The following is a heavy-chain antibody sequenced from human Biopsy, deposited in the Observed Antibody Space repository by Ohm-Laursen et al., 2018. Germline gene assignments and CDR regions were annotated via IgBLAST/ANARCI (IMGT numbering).Heavy chain of an antibody. CDR1: GYTFTSYE. CDR3: ARADPPLFYYGSGSSNWFDP. V-gene: IGHV1-8*01. J-gene: IGHJ5*02. D-gene: IGHD3-10*01. Sequence: GASVKVPCKASGYTFTSYEINWVRQATGQGLEWMGWMNPDSGNTGYAQNFQGRVTMTRNTSISTAYMELSSLRSEDTAVYFCARADPPLFYYGSGSSNWFDPWGQGTLVTVSS. CDR2: MNPDSGNT.